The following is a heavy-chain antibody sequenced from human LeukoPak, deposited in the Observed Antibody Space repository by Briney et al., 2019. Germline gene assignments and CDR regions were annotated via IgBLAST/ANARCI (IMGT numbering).Heavy chain of an antibody. V-gene: IGHV4-39*01. Sequence: GSLRLSCAASGFTFSSYAMGWVRQAPAKGLEWIGSIYYSGRTNYNPSLSSRLTISVDTSKNQFSLKLSSVTAADTAVYYCARLPTGFPNWFDPWGQGALVTVSS. CDR1: GFTFSSYA. D-gene: IGHD4-17*01. CDR2: IYYSGRT. CDR3: ARLPTGFPNWFDP. J-gene: IGHJ5*02.